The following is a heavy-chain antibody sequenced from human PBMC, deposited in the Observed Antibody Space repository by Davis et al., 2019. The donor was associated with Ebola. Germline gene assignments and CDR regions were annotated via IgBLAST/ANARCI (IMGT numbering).Heavy chain of an antibody. CDR2: VTGDGNT. CDR1: GFTFSHYW. D-gene: IGHD3-10*01. Sequence: GESLKISCVGSGFTFSHYWMHWVRQAPGRGLVWVARVTGDGNTFYADSVKDRVTISRDNAKSTLYLQISSLRAEDTAVYYCARGVNRACLDDWGQGTLVTVSS. V-gene: IGHV3-74*01. CDR3: ARGVNRACLDD. J-gene: IGHJ4*02.